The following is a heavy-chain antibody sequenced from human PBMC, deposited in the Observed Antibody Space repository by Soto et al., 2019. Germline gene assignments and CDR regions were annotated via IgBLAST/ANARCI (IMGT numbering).Heavy chain of an antibody. CDR3: AKGEVRGIIPSYFDY. D-gene: IGHD3-10*01. CDR2: ISNDGSNE. Sequence: GGSLRLSCAVSGFTFRWFGMNWVRQAPGKGLEWVARISNDGSNEYYVDSVKGRLTISRDNSKNTLYLQMDSLRAEDTAVYYCAKGEVRGIIPSYFDYWGLGTLVTVS. J-gene: IGHJ4*02. CDR1: GFTFRWFG. V-gene: IGHV3-30*18.